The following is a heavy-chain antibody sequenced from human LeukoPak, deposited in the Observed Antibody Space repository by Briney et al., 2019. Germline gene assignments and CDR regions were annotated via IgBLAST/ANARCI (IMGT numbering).Heavy chain of an antibody. J-gene: IGHJ6*03. CDR1: VRYICSHY. D-gene: IGHD3-3*01. Sequence: SETLSLTCSVPVRYICSHYCSSIRRPAGRGLGWDERFYTCGSPNKNPSLKSRVTLSVDTSKNHFSLKLTALTAPRPASHYGARVSDSPEWPYYYYYMEAWGEGATVTVSS. CDR3: ARVSDSPEWPYYYYYMEA. CDR2: FYTCGSP. V-gene: IGHV4-4*07.